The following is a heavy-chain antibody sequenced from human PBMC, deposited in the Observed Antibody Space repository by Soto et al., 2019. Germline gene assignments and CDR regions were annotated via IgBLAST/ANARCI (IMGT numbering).Heavy chain of an antibody. J-gene: IGHJ4*02. V-gene: IGHV2-5*01. CDR1: GFSLRTTGVG. CDR2: IYWNDDK. Sequence: QIHLKESGPTLVKPTQTLTLTCSYSGFSLRTTGVGVGWIRQPPGKALEWLGIIYWNDDKRYSPSLESRFTLNSAISKSQVVLTMTNMEPVDTATYYCAHTWGLPFDYWGQGTLVIVSS. D-gene: IGHD3-16*01. CDR3: AHTWGLPFDY.